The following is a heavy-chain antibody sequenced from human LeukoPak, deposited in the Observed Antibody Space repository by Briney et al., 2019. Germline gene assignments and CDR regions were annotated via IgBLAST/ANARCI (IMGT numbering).Heavy chain of an antibody. Sequence: SETLSLTCAVSGYSISSSYYWGWIRQPPGKGLERIGSIYYSGSTYYNPSLKSRVTISVDTSKNQFSLKLSSVTAADTAVYYCASLGVVPAAIGGNYYYYYMDVWGKGTTVTVSS. D-gene: IGHD2-2*02. CDR1: GYSISSSYY. J-gene: IGHJ6*03. CDR2: IYYSGST. CDR3: ASLGVVPAAIGGNYYYYYMDV. V-gene: IGHV4-38-2*01.